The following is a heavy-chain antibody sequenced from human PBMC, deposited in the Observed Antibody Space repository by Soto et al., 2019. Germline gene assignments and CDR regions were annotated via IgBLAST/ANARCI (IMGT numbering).Heavy chain of an antibody. J-gene: IGHJ6*02. CDR3: ARVEAVAGLYNYHGLDV. CDR2: IVPIFGTT. CDR1: GGTFSNYA. D-gene: IGHD6-19*01. Sequence: QVQLVQSGAEVKKPGSSVKVSCKVSGGTFSNYAIDWVRLAPGHGLEWMGGIVPIFGTTYYTQKFQGRATIIADDSTTTAYLEMSSLTSEDTARYYCARVEAVAGLYNYHGLDVWGQGTAVTVS. V-gene: IGHV1-69*12.